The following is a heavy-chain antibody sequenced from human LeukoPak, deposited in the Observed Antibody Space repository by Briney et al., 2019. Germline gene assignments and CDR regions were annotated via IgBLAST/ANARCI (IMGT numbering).Heavy chain of an antibody. J-gene: IGHJ4*02. CDR1: GFTFSSYA. Sequence: GRSLRLSCAASGFTFSSYAMHRVRQAPGKGLEWVAVISYDGSNKYYADSVKGRFTISRDNSKNTLYLQMNSLRAEDTAVYYCARDHHKLRYFDWLPGAPYYFDYWGQGTLVTVSS. V-gene: IGHV3-30*04. CDR3: ARDHHKLRYFDWLPGAPYYFDY. CDR2: ISYDGSNK. D-gene: IGHD3-9*01.